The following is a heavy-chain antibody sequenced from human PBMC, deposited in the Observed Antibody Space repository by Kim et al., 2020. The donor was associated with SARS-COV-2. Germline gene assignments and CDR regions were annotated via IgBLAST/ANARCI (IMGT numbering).Heavy chain of an antibody. V-gene: IGHV3-23*01. CDR2: GGST. CDR3: ANSGIVGH. D-gene: IGHD3-22*01. Sequence: GGSTHYADSVKGRFTISRDNSKNTLYLQMNSLRAEDTAVYYCANSGIVGHWGQGTLVTVSS. J-gene: IGHJ4*02.